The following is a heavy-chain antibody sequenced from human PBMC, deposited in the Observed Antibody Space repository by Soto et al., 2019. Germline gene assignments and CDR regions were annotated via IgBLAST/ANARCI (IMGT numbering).Heavy chain of an antibody. CDR3: AREDYWGNWFDP. J-gene: IGHJ5*02. CDR2: IYHSGSA. D-gene: IGHD3-16*01. Sequence: SETLSLTCAVSGGSISSGAYSWSWIRQPPGQALEWIGYIYHSGSAYYNPSLKSRVTISLDRSKNQFSLLLSSVTAADTAVYYCAREDYWGNWFDPWGQGTSVTVSS. CDR1: GGSISSGAYS. V-gene: IGHV4-30-2*01.